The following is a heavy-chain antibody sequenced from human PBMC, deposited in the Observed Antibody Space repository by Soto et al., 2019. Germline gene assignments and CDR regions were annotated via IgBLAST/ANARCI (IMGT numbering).Heavy chain of an antibody. D-gene: IGHD3-10*01. CDR2: IRSKSNNYAT. V-gene: IGHV3-73*02. CDR1: GFTFSDSA. CDR3: VKGWELLSGYFDP. Sequence: AQLVESGGGLVQPGGSLKLSCAVSGFTFSDSAIFWVRQASGKGLEWVGRIRSKSNNYATAYAASMKGRFTVSRDDSKNTAYLQMNSLETEDTAVYYCVKGWELLSGYFDPWGQGTLVTVSS. J-gene: IGHJ5*02.